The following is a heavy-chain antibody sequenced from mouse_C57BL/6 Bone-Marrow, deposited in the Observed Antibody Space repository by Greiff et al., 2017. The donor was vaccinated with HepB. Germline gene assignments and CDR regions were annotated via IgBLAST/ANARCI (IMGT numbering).Heavy chain of an antibody. Sequence: EVMLVDSGGGLVQSGRSLRLSCATSGFTFSDFYMEWVRQAPGKGLEWIAASRNKANDYTTEYSAYVKGRFIVSRDTSQSILYLQMNALRAEDTAIYYCARDAYKSNGFDVWGTGTTVTVSS. V-gene: IGHV7-1*01. CDR1: GFTFSDFY. CDR3: ARDAYKSNGFDV. D-gene: IGHD4-1*01. J-gene: IGHJ1*03. CDR2: SRNKANDYTT.